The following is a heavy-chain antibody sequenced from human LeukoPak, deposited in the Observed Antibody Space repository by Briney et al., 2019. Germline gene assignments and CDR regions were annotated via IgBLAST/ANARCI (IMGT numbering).Heavy chain of an antibody. J-gene: IGHJ3*02. CDR3: ARGGRVVPPLAGLDAFDI. V-gene: IGHV4-39*07. CDR1: GGSISSSSYY. Sequence: SETLSLTCTVSGGSISSSSYYWGWIRQPPAKGLEWIGSIYYSGSTYYNPSLKSRVTISVDTSKNQFSLKLSSVTAADTAVYYCARGGRVVPPLAGLDAFDIWGQGTMVTVSS. D-gene: IGHD2-2*01. CDR2: IYYSGST.